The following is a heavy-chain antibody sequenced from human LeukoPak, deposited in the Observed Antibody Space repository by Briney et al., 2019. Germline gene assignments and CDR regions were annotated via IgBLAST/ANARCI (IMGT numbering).Heavy chain of an antibody. CDR2: ISGSGGST. J-gene: IGHJ6*02. CDR1: GFTFSSYA. Sequence: GGSLRLSCAASGFTFSSYAMSWVRQAPGKGLEWVSAISGSGGSTYYADSVKGRFTISRDNCKNTLYLQMNSLRAEDTAVYYCAKSPMTTIYYGMDVWGQGTTVTVSS. V-gene: IGHV3-23*01. D-gene: IGHD2-21*02. CDR3: AKSPMTTIYYGMDV.